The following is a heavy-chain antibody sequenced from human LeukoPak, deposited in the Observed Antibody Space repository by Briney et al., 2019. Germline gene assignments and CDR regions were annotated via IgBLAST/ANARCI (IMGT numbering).Heavy chain of an antibody. D-gene: IGHD1-26*01. CDR1: GFTFSTYA. CDR2: ISYDGSSK. CDR3: AKGGNYFDY. V-gene: IGHV3-30*09. Sequence: PGGSLRLSCAASGFTFSTYAMHWVRQAPGKGLEWVAVISYDGSSKYYADSVKGRFAISRDNSKNTLYLQMNSLRAEDTAVYYCAKGGNYFDYWGQGTLVTVSS. J-gene: IGHJ4*02.